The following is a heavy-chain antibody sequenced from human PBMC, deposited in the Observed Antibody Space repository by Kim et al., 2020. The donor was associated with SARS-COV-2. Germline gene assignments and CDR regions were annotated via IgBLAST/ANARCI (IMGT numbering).Heavy chain of an antibody. V-gene: IGHV3-43*01. J-gene: IGHJ4*02. CDR2: DGDI. CDR3: AKDSSCWYD. Sequence: DGDISYADSVKGRFTNSRDKSKNSLYLQMHSLRTEDNALYFCAKDSSCWYDWGQGTLVTLSS. D-gene: IGHD6-19*01.